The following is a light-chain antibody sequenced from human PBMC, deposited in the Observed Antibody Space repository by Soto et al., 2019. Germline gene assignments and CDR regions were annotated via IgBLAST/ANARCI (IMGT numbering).Light chain of an antibody. CDR1: QSVSNNY. J-gene: IGKJ1*01. V-gene: IGKV3-20*01. Sequence: ELVLTQSPGTLSLSPGARATLSCRASQSVSNNYLAWYQQKPGQAPRLLIYGASNRATGIPDRFSVSGSGTDFTLTISRLEPEDSAVYDCQQYGSSGTFGQGTKVDIK. CDR2: GAS. CDR3: QQYGSSGT.